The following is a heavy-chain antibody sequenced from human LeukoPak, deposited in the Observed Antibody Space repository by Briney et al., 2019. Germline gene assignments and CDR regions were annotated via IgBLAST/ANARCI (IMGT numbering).Heavy chain of an antibody. J-gene: IGHJ6*03. Sequence: GGSVRLSCAASGFTFDDYGMRWVRQAPGKGLEWVSGINWNGGSTGYADSVKGRFTISRDNAKNSLYLQMNSLRAEDTALYYCASTERYYMDVWGKGTTVTVPS. CDR2: INWNGGST. CDR1: GFTFDDYG. V-gene: IGHV3-20*04. CDR3: ASTERYYMDV.